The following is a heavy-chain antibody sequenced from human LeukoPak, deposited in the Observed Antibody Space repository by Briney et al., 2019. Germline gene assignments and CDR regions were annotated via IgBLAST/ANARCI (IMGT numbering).Heavy chain of an antibody. J-gene: IGHJ3*02. CDR1: GFTFSSYA. CDR2: IRGGAGSP. Sequence: PGGSLRLSCAASGFTFSSYAMTWVRQAPGKGLEWVSSIRGGAGSPTYADSVKGRFTISRDNSKNTLYLQVNSLRAEDTAVYHCAKLRQTGTIYDGFGIWGQGTLVTVSS. D-gene: IGHD1-14*01. V-gene: IGHV3-23*01. CDR3: AKLRQTGTIYDGFGI.